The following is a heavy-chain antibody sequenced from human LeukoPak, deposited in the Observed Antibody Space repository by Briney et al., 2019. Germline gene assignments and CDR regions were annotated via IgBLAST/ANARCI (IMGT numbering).Heavy chain of an antibody. CDR1: DDSVSSADYY. CDR3: ARSGYGDLYFDS. CDR2: IFYSGSS. J-gene: IGHJ4*02. D-gene: IGHD4-17*01. V-gene: IGHV4-30-4*01. Sequence: PSETLSLTCTVSDDSVSSADYYWSWIRQPPGKGLEWIAYIFYSGSSYYNPSLKSRLTISIDTSKYRFSLKLNSVTAADTAVYYCARSGYGDLYFDSWGQGALVTVSS.